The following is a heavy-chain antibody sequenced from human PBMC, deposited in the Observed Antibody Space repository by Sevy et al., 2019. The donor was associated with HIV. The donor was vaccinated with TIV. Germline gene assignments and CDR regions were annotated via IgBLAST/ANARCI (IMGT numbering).Heavy chain of an antibody. Sequence: GGSLRLSCVASEFSFKSYWMSWVRQAPGKGLEWVANINQEGKEKHYVGSVKGRFTISRDNGKNSMYLQMNSLRVEDTAVYYCARDHVKDGKGGDYYYHAMDVWGRGTTVTVSS. CDR3: ARDHVKDGKGGDYYYHAMDV. CDR1: EFSFKSYW. V-gene: IGHV3-7*03. CDR2: INQEGKEK. J-gene: IGHJ6*02. D-gene: IGHD3-16*01.